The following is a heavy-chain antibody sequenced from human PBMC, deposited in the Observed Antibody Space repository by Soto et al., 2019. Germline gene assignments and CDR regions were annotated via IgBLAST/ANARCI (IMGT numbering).Heavy chain of an antibody. CDR2: IYYSGST. V-gene: IGHV4-59*01. CDR1: GGSISSYY. D-gene: IGHD4-17*01. CDR3: ARESDYGDYVGY. J-gene: IGHJ4*02. Sequence: LSLTCTVSGGSISSYYWSWIRQPPGKGLEWIGYIYYSGSTNYNPSLKSRVTISVDTSKNQFSLKLSSVTAADTAVYYCARESDYGDYVGYWGQGTLVTVSS.